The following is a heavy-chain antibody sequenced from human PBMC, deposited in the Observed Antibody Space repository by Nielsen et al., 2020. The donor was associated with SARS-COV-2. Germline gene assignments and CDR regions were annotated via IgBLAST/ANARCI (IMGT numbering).Heavy chain of an antibody. CDR2: IYYSGST. V-gene: IGHV4-59*08. CDR3: ARLDCSSTSCYSPYYYYGMDV. Sequence: RQAPGKGLEWIGYIYYSGSTNYNPSLKSRVTISVDTSKNQFSLKLSSVTAADTAVYYCARLDCSSTSCYSPYYYYGMDVWGQGTTVTVSS. J-gene: IGHJ6*02. D-gene: IGHD2-2*01.